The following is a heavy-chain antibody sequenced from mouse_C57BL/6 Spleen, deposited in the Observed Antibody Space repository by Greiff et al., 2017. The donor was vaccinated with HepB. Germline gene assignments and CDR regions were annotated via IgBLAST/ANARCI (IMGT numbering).Heavy chain of an antibody. V-gene: IGHV1-42*01. Sequence: VQLKQSGPELVKPGASVKISCKASGYSFTGYYMNWVKQSPEKSLEWIGEINPSTGGTTYNQKFKAKATLTVDKSSSTAYMQLKSLTSEDSAVYYCARGLLRGNFDYWGQGTTLTVSS. J-gene: IGHJ2*01. CDR2: INPSTGGT. CDR3: ARGLLRGNFDY. CDR1: GYSFTGYY. D-gene: IGHD1-1*01.